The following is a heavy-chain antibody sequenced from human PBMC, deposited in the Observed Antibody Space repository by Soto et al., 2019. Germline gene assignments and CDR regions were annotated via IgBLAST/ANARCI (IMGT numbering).Heavy chain of an antibody. Sequence: GGSLRLSCTPSGFIFSDYSMNWVRQAPGEGLEWISYITTTSSTMYYADSVKGRFTISRDNAKNSLYLQMNSLRDEDTAVYYCARDSSGRQYYGMDVWGQGTTVTVSS. D-gene: IGHD3-22*01. J-gene: IGHJ6*02. CDR2: ITTTSSTM. V-gene: IGHV3-48*02. CDR1: GFIFSDYS. CDR3: ARDSSGRQYYGMDV.